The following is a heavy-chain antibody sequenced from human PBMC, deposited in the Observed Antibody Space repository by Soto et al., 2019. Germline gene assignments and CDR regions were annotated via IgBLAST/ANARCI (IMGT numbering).Heavy chain of an antibody. J-gene: IGHJ6*02. D-gene: IGHD3-22*01. V-gene: IGHV4-31*03. CDR1: GGSISSGGYY. Sequence: PSETLALTCTVSGGSISSGGYYWSWIRQHPGKGLEWIGYIYYSGSTYYNPSLKSRVTISVDTSKNQFSLKLSSVTAADTAVYYCARDRYDSSGSPYYYGMDVWGQGTTVTVSS. CDR3: ARDRYDSSGSPYYYGMDV. CDR2: IYYSGST.